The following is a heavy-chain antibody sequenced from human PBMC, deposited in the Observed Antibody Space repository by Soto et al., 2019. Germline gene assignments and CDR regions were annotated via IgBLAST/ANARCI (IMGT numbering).Heavy chain of an antibody. V-gene: IGHV3-7*05. CDR2: IKQDGSEK. D-gene: IGHD2-15*01. CDR3: ARERCSGGSCQYYFDY. J-gene: IGHJ4*02. CDR1: GFTFSTYR. Sequence: GGSLRLSCAASGFTFSTYRMSWVHQAPGKGLEWVANIKQDGSEKYYVDSVKGRFTISRDNAKNSLYLQMNSLRAEDTAVYYCARERCSGGSCQYYFDYWGQGTLVTVSS.